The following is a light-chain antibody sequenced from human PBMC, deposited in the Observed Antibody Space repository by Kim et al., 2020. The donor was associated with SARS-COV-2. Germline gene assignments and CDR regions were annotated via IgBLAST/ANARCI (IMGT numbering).Light chain of an antibody. J-gene: IGKJ4*01. CDR1: RDISSW. V-gene: IGKV1D-12*01. CDR3: QQTHSFPLT. Sequence: DIQMTQSPSSVSASVGDRVTITCRASRDISSWLGWYQQKPGKAPKVLIYEASNLQSGVPSRFSGSGSGTDFTLTINSLQPEDFATYYCQQTHSFPLTFGGGTKVDVK. CDR2: EAS.